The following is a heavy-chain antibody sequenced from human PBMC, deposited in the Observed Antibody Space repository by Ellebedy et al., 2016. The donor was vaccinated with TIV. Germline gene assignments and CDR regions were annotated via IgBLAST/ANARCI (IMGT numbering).Heavy chain of an antibody. CDR2: FDPEDGET. D-gene: IGHD5-12*01. CDR1: GYTLTELS. J-gene: IGHJ2*01. V-gene: IGHV1-24*01. Sequence: ASVKVSCKVSGYTLTELSMHWVRQAPGKGLEWMGGFDPEDGETIYAQKFQGRVTMTEDTSTDTAYMELSSLRSEDTAVYYCATGQGGYVGWYFDLWGRGTLVTVSS. CDR3: ATGQGGYVGWYFDL.